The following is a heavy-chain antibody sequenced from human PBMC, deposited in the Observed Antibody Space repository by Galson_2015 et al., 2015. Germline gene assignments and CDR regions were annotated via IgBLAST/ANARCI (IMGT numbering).Heavy chain of an antibody. Sequence: SLRLSCAASGFTFNSYSMNWVRQAPGKGLEWVSYISSSSSTIYYADSVKGRFTISRDNAKNSLYLQMNSLRDEDTAVYYCARESNVLMLYATFDYWVQGTLVTVSS. D-gene: IGHD2-8*01. V-gene: IGHV3-48*02. J-gene: IGHJ4*02. CDR3: ARESNVLMLYATFDY. CDR2: ISSSSSTI. CDR1: GFTFNSYS.